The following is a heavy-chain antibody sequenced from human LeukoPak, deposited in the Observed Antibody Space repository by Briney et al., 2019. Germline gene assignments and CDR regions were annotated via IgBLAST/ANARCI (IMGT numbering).Heavy chain of an antibody. D-gene: IGHD2-2*01. CDR3: ARGWVVPAALDY. CDR1: GGSFSGYY. V-gene: IGHV4-34*01. CDR2: INHSGST. J-gene: IGHJ4*02. Sequence: PSETLSLTCAVYGGSFSGYYWSWIRQPPGKGLEWIGEINHSGSTNYNPSLKSRVTISVDTSKNQFSLKLSSVTAADTAVYYCARGWVVPAALDYWGQGTLVTVSS.